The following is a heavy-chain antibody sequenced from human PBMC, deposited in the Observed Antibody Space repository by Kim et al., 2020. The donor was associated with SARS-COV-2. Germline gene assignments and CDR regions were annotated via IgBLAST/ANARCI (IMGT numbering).Heavy chain of an antibody. CDR1: GFTFSSYG. J-gene: IGHJ4*02. CDR3: AKDLAAWIDY. Sequence: GGSLRLSCAASGFTFSSYGMHWVRQAPGKGLEWVAVISYDGSNKYYADSVKGRFTISRDNSKNTLYLQMNSLRAEDTAVYYCAKDLAAWIDYWGQGTLVTVSS. CDR2: ISYDGSNK. D-gene: IGHD2-15*01. V-gene: IGHV3-30*18.